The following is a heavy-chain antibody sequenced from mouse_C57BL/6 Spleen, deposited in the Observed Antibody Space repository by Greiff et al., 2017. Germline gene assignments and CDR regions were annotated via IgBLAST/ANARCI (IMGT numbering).Heavy chain of an antibody. CDR2: IWGGGST. J-gene: IGHJ4*01. D-gene: IGHD2-4*01. CDR1: GFSLTSYG. CDR3: AKLHYYDYGYAVGY. V-gene: IGHV2-9*01. Sequence: QVQLKESGPGLVAPSQSLSITCTVSGFSLTSYGVDWVRQPPGKGLQWLGVIWGGGSTNYNSAPMSSLSISKDNSQSQVFLKMNRQQTYDTAMYYGAKLHYYDYGYAVGYWGQGTSVTVCS.